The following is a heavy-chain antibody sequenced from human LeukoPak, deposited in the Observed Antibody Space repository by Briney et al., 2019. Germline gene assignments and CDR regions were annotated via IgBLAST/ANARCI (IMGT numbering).Heavy chain of an antibody. V-gene: IGHV3-30*01. Sequence: GRSLRLSCAASGFTFSSYAMHWVRQAPGKGLEWVAVISYDGSNKYYADSVKGRFTISRDNSKNTLYLQMNSLRAEDTAVYYCVRAHDYGGNGAFDIWGQGTMVTVSS. CDR3: VRAHDYGGNGAFDI. CDR1: GFTFSSYA. CDR2: ISYDGSNK. J-gene: IGHJ3*02. D-gene: IGHD4-23*01.